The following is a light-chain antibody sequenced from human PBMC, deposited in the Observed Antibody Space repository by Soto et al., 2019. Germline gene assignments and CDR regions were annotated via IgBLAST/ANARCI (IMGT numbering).Light chain of an antibody. CDR3: QQYYRYYT. Sequence: DIQMTQSPSTLSASVGDRVTITCRASQNIITWLAWYQQKPGKAPNLLIYDASSLKSGVPSRFSGSGSGTEFTLTISSLQPDDVATYYCQQYYRYYTFGQGTKLEIK. CDR2: DAS. V-gene: IGKV1-5*01. CDR1: QNIITW. J-gene: IGKJ2*01.